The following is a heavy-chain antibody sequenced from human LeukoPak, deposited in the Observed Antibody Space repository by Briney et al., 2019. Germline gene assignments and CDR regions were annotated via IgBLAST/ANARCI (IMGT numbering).Heavy chain of an antibody. D-gene: IGHD6-13*01. Sequence: LSLTCTVSGGYISTYYWSWIRQPPGKGLEWVSGISWNSGSIGYADSVKGRFTISRDNAKNSLYLQMNSLRAEDMALYYCAKASSSSWYQWAFDYWGQGTLVTVSS. CDR3: AKASSSSWYQWAFDY. CDR2: ISWNSGSI. J-gene: IGHJ4*02. V-gene: IGHV3-9*03. CDR1: GGYISTYY.